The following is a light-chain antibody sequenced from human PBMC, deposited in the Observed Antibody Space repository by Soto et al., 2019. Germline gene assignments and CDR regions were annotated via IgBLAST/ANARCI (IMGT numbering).Light chain of an antibody. CDR3: CSYAGTYNFWV. CDR2: DVS. J-gene: IGLJ3*02. Sequence: QSALTQPRSVSGSPGQSVTISCTGTNSDIGGYNYVSWYQQHPGKAPKVMIYDVSRRPSGVPDRFSGSKSGNPASLTISGLQAEDEADYYCCSYAGTYNFWVFGGGTKLTVL. V-gene: IGLV2-11*01. CDR1: NSDIGGYNY.